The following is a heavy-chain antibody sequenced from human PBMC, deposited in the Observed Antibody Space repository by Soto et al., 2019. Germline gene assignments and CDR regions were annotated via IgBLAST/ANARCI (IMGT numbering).Heavy chain of an antibody. J-gene: IGHJ4*02. CDR1: GFTFSSYA. CDR2: ISGRGGST. Sequence: EVQLLESGGGLVQPGGSLRLSCAASGFTFSSYAMSWVRQAPGKGLEWVSAISGRGGSTYYADSVKGRFTISRDNSKNTLYLQMNSLRAEDTAVYYCAKGENYYDSSGVGYWGQGTLVTVSS. D-gene: IGHD3-22*01. CDR3: AKGENYYDSSGVGY. V-gene: IGHV3-23*01.